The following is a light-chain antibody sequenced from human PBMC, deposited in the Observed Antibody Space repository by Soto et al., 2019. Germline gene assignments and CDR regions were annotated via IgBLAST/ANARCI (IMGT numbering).Light chain of an antibody. Sequence: QSVLTQPASVSGSPGQSITISCTGTSSDDGGYNYVSWYQQHPGKAPKLIIYDVSNRPSGVSNRFSGSKSGNTASLTISGLQAEDEADYYCSSYTSSSTRVFGTGTKVTVL. J-gene: IGLJ1*01. CDR1: SSDDGGYNY. CDR3: SSYTSSSTRV. CDR2: DVS. V-gene: IGLV2-14*01.